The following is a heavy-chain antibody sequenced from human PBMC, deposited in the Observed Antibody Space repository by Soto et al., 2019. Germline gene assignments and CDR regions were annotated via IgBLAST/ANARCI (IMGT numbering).Heavy chain of an antibody. J-gene: IGHJ4*02. CDR2: VKSETDGWTT. D-gene: IGHD5-18*01. CDR3: TTGYTYGPDNFDY. V-gene: IGHV3-15*07. CDR1: SFTFNNAW. Sequence: GGSLRLSCAASSFTFNNAWMNWVRQAPGKGLEWVGRVKSETDGWTTDYAAPVKGRFTISRDDSKNTLYLLMNSLKTEDTAVYYCTTGYTYGPDNFDYWGQGTLVTVSS.